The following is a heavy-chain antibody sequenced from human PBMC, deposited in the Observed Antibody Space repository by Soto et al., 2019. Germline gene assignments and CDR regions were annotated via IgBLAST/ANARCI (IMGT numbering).Heavy chain of an antibody. V-gene: IGHV3-49*04. CDR3: TSVPAAHLHYYYYYGMDV. Sequence: GGSLRLSCAASGFTFSSYAMSWVRQAPGKGLEWVGFIRSKAYGGTTEYAASVKGRFTISRDDSKSIAYLQMNSLKTEDTAVYYCTSVPAAHLHYYYYYGMDVWGQGTTVTVSS. CDR1: GFTFSSYA. J-gene: IGHJ6*02. D-gene: IGHD2-2*01. CDR2: IRSKAYGGTT.